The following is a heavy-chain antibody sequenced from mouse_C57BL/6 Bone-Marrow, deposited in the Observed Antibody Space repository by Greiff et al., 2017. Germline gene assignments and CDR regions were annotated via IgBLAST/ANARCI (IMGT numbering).Heavy chain of an antibody. CDR2: INPGSGGT. D-gene: IGHD1-1*01. Sequence: VKLMESGAELVRPGTSVKVSCKASGYAFTNYLIEWVKQRPGQGLEWIGVINPGSGGTNNNEKFKGKATLTADKSSSTAYMQLSSLTSEDSAVYFCARCPLYYYGSSYYAMDYWGQGTSVTVSS. J-gene: IGHJ4*01. CDR3: ARCPLYYYGSSYYAMDY. CDR1: GYAFTNYL. V-gene: IGHV1-54*01.